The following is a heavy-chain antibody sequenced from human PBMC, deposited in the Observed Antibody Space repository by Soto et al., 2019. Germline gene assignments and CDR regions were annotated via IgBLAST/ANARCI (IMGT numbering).Heavy chain of an antibody. Sequence: EVQLVESGGGLVQPGGSLRLACTASGFTFSKYWMGWVRQAPGKGLEWVAKINQGGGGDYYVDSVKGRFTFSRDNAKKSLYLQMNSLRVEDTAVYYCARYQLGSYYFDYWGQGALVTVSS. CDR1: GFTFSKYW. J-gene: IGHJ4*02. CDR2: INQGGGGD. D-gene: IGHD3-10*01. V-gene: IGHV3-7*01. CDR3: ARYQLGSYYFDY.